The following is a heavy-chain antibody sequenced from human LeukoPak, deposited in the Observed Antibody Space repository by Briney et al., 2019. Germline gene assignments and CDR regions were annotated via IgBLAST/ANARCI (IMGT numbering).Heavy chain of an antibody. CDR1: GLTFSNYA. CDR2: ISGSGGST. CDR3: AKGSGYDSSGYYWVY. D-gene: IGHD3-22*01. Sequence: GGSLRLSCAASGLTFSNYAMSWVRQAPGKGLEWVSAISGSGGSTYYADSVKGRFTISRDNSKNTLYLQMNSLRAEDTAVYYCAKGSGYDSSGYYWVYWGQGALVTVSS. J-gene: IGHJ4*02. V-gene: IGHV3-23*01.